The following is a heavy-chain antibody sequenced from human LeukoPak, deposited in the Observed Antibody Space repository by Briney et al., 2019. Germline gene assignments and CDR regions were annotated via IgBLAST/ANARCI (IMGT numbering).Heavy chain of an antibody. CDR3: VRVAVTGTAYFQY. V-gene: IGHV1-2*02. J-gene: IGHJ1*01. CDR2: IYGNSGDT. Sequence: GASVKVSCKASGYTFTAYYLRWWRQAPGQGLEWMGWIYGNSGDTNYAQQFQGRVTMTRDTSISTAYMELIRLTSDDTAVYYCVRVAVTGTAYFQYWGQGTLVTVPS. D-gene: IGHD6-19*01. CDR1: GYTFTAYY.